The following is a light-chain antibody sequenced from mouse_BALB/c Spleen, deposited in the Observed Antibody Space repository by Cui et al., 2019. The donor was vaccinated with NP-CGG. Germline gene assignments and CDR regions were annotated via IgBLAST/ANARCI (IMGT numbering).Light chain of an antibody. Sequence: QAIVPQESALTTSPGETVTLTCRSSPGAVTTSNFANWVQEKPDHLFTGLIGGTNNRAPGVPARFSGSLIGDKAARTITGAQTEDEAIYFCALWYSNHWVFGGGTKLTVL. CDR2: GTN. CDR3: ALWYSNHWV. V-gene: IGLV1*01. CDR1: PGAVTTSNF. J-gene: IGLJ1*01.